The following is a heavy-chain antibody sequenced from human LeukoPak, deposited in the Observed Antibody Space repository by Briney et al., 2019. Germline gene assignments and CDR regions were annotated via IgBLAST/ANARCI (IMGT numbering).Heavy chain of an antibody. V-gene: IGHV4-39*01. Sequence: SETLSLTCTVSGGSISSSSYYWGWIRQPPGKGLEWIGSIYYSGSTYYNPSLKSRVTISVDTSKNQFSPKLSSVTAADTAVYYCARSDFWSGYYPYWGQGTLVTVSS. D-gene: IGHD3-3*01. J-gene: IGHJ4*02. CDR2: IYYSGST. CDR1: GGSISSSSYY. CDR3: ARSDFWSGYYPY.